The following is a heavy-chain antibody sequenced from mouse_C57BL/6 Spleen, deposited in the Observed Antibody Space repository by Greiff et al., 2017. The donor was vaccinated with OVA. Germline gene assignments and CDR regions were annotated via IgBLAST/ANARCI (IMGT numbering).Heavy chain of an antibody. CDR1: GYSITSGYY. D-gene: IGHD3-3*01. CDR2: ISYDGSN. J-gene: IGHJ1*03. Sequence: EVQRVESGPGLVKPSQSLSLTCSVTGYSITSGYYWNWIRQFPGNKLEWMGYISYDGSNNYNPSLKNRISITRDTSKNQFFLTLNSLTTEDTATYYCARGGLDWYFDVWGTGTTVTVSS. CDR3: ARGGLDWYFDV. V-gene: IGHV3-6*01.